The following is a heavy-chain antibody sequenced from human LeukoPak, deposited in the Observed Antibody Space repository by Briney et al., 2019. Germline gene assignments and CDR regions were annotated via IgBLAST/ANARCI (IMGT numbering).Heavy chain of an antibody. CDR2: IYYSGST. CDR1: GGSISSSSYY. J-gene: IGHJ4*02. D-gene: IGHD3-9*01. V-gene: IGHV4-39*01. CDR3: ARNVLRYFDWFLD. Sequence: PSETLSLTCTVSGGSISSSSYYWGWIRQPPGKGLEWIGSIYYSGSTYYNPSLKSRVTISVDTSKNQFSLKLSSVTAADTAVYYCARNVLRYFDWFLDWGQGALVTVSS.